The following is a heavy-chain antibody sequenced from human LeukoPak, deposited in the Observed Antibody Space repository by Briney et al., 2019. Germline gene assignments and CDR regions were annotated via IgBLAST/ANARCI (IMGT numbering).Heavy chain of an antibody. CDR1: GYTFTGYY. CDR3: ARDQHFDWLPIDY. D-gene: IGHD3-9*01. V-gene: IGHV1-2*02. CDR2: INPNSGGT. Sequence: EASVKVSCKASGYTFTGYYMHWVRQAPGQGLEWMGWINPNSGGTNYAQKFQGRVTMTRDTSISTAYMELSRLRSDDTAVYYCARDQHFDWLPIDYWGQGTLVTVSS. J-gene: IGHJ4*02.